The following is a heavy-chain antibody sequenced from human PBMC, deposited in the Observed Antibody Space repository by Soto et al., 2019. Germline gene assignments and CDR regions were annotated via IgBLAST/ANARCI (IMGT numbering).Heavy chain of an antibody. CDR2: INPNSGGT. J-gene: IGHJ3*02. CDR1: GYTFTGYY. D-gene: IGHD3-16*01. Sequence: ASVKASCKASGYTFTGYYMHWVRQAPGQGLEWMGWINPNSGGTNYAQKFQGRVTMTRDTSISTAYMELSRLRSDDTAVYYCAREAPGGDAFDIWGQGTMVTVSS. CDR3: AREAPGGDAFDI. V-gene: IGHV1-2*02.